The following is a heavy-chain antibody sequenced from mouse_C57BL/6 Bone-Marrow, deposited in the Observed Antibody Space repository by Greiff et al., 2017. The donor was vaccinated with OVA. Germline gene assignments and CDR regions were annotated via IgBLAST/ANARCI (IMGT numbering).Heavy chain of an antibody. J-gene: IGHJ4*01. V-gene: IGHV1-74*01. Sequence: QVQLQQPGAELVKPGASVKVSCKASGYTFTSYWMHWVKQRPGQGLEWIGRFHPSDSDTNYTQKFKGKATLTVDKSSSTAYMQLSSLTSEDSAVYYCANSPRWYDYDGYYAMDYWGQGTSVTVSS. CDR3: ANSPRWYDYDGYYAMDY. CDR1: GYTFTSYW. D-gene: IGHD2-4*01. CDR2: FHPSDSDT.